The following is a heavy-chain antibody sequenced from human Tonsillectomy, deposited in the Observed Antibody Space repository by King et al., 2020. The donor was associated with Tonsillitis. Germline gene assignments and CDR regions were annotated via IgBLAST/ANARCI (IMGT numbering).Heavy chain of an antibody. Sequence: VQLVESGGGLVQPGGSLRLSCAASGFTFSSYWMSWVRQAPGKGLEWVANIKQDGREKYYVDSVKGRFTISRDNAKNSLYLQMNSLRAEDTAVYFCARDRGDYYAAGTSYSDYWGQGTLVTVSS. V-gene: IGHV3-7*01. D-gene: IGHD3-10*01. CDR1: GFTFSSYW. CDR2: IKQDGREK. CDR3: ARDRGDYYAAGTSYSDY. J-gene: IGHJ4*02.